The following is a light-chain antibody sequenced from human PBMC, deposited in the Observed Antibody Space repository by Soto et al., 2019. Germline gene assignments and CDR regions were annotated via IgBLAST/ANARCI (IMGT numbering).Light chain of an antibody. CDR1: QSVSSY. CDR2: DAS. CDR3: QQRSNRPPAIT. V-gene: IGKV3-11*01. J-gene: IGKJ5*01. Sequence: IVLTQSPATLSLSPGERPTLSCKSSQSVSSYLAWYQQKPGQAPRLLVYDASDRATGIAARFSGSGSGTDFALTISSLEPEDFAVYYCQQRSNRPPAITFGQGTRLEIK.